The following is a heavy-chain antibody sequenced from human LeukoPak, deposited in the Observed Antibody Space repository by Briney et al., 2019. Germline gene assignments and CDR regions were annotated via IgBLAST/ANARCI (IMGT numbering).Heavy chain of an antibody. D-gene: IGHD3-10*02. CDR2: INSDGGST. V-gene: IGHV3-74*01. J-gene: IGHJ2*01. CDR1: GFTVSSNY. CDR3: ARGPDVVYWYFDL. Sequence: PGGSLRLSCAASGFTVSSNYMSWVRQAPGKGLEWVSRINSDGGSTSYADSVRGRFTISRDNAKNTLFLQMNSLRAEDTAVYYCARGPDVVYWYFDLWGRGTLVTVSS.